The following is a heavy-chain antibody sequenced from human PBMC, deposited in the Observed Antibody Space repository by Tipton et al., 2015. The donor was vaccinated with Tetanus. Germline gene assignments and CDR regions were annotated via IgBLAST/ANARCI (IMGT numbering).Heavy chain of an antibody. J-gene: IGHJ1*01. CDR3: VANDGSLEHGQH. CDR1: GASISSYY. CDR2: THYSGNT. D-gene: IGHD2-8*01. Sequence: TLSLTCTVSGASISSYYWSWIRQPPGKGLEWIGHTHYSGNTNYNSSLWSRVTISLDTSKNQFSLKLSSVTAADTAVYYCVANDGSLEHGQHWGQGTLVTVSS. V-gene: IGHV4-59*01.